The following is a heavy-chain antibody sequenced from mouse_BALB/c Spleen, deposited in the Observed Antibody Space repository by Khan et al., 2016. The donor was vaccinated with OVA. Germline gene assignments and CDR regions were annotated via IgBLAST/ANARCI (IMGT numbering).Heavy chain of an antibody. J-gene: IGHJ2*02. V-gene: IGHV1-81*01. CDR1: GYIFSDYY. Sequence: QVQLQQSGTELARPGTSVKLSCKASGYIFSDYYISWVKQRTGQGLEWMGEIYPGGGNTYYHENFKDKASLTADKSSNTVYIQLSSLSSEASAIYFCARMDTTSFDYWGQGSSLTVSS. CDR2: IYPGGGNT. CDR3: ARMDTTSFDY.